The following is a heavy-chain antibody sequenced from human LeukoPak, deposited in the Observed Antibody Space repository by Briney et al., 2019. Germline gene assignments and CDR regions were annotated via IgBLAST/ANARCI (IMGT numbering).Heavy chain of an antibody. CDR2: TYYRSKWYN. Sequence: HSQTLSLTCAISGDSVSSNSVAWNWIRQSPSRGLEWLGRTYYRSKWYNDYADSVKGRITINPDTSKNQFSLQLNSVTPEDTAMYYCTRVEYSSSRTPLPFGPWGQGTLVTVSS. J-gene: IGHJ5*02. CDR3: TRVEYSSSRTPLPFGP. CDR1: GDSVSSNSVA. V-gene: IGHV6-1*01. D-gene: IGHD6-13*01.